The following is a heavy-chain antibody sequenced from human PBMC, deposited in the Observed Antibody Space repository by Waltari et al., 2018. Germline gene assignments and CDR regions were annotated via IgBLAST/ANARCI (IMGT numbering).Heavy chain of an antibody. Sequence: EVQLLESGGGLVQPGGSLRLSCAASGFTFSSYAMSWVAQAPGKGLGWVSAISGSGGSTYYADSVKGRFTISRDNSKNTLYLQMNSLRAEDTAVYYCAKDVGGYCSSTSCYLHAFDIWGQGTMVTVSS. J-gene: IGHJ3*02. CDR3: AKDVGGYCSSTSCYLHAFDI. CDR2: ISGSGGST. V-gene: IGHV3-23*01. D-gene: IGHD2-2*03. CDR1: GFTFSSYA.